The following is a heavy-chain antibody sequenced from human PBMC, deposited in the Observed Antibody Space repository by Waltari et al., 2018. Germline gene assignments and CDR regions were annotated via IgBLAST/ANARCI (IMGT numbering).Heavy chain of an antibody. CDR1: GGSISSGGYY. D-gene: IGHD3-10*01. CDR2: IYYSGST. CDR3: AREVTVRGVIMRSYWYFDL. Sequence: QVQLQESGPGLVKPSQTLSLTCTVSGGSISSGGYYWSWIRQPPGKGLEWIGYIYYSGSTYYNPSLKSRVTISVDTSKNQFSLKLSSVTAADTAVYYCAREVTVRGVIMRSYWYFDLWGRGTLVTVSS. J-gene: IGHJ2*01. V-gene: IGHV4-31*03.